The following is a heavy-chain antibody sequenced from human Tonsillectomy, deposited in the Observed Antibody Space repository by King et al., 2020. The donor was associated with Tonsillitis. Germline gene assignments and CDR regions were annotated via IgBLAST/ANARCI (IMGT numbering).Heavy chain of an antibody. CDR2: VYREGGTT. Sequence: VQLVESGGGLAQPGGSLRLSCATSGFTFSIFAMNWVRQAPIKGLEWVSVVYREGGTTYADSVMGRFIVSRDDSKSTLYLQMNSLRVEDTAVYFCARDRGRGQFDQWGQGTLVSVSS. CDR1: GFTFSIFA. D-gene: IGHD3-10*01. J-gene: IGHJ4*02. V-gene: IGHV3-23*03. CDR3: ARDRGRGQFDQ.